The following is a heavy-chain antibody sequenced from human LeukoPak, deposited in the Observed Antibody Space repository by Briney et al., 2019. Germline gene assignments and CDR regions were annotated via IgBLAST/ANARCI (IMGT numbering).Heavy chain of an antibody. V-gene: IGHV3-74*01. CDR3: AREVTSTFDY. Sequence: GGSLRLSCAASGLTFSSYWMHWVRQAPGKGLVWVSHINNDGSSTSYADSVKGRFTISRDNAKNTLYLQMNSLRAEDTAVYYCAREVTSTFDYWGQGTLVTVSS. J-gene: IGHJ4*02. D-gene: IGHD4-11*01. CDR2: INNDGSST. CDR1: GLTFSSYW.